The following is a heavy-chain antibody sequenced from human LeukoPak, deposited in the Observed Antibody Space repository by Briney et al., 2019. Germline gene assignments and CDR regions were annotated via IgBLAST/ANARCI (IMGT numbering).Heavy chain of an antibody. V-gene: IGHV4-34*01. CDR3: ARGSSGDAFDI. D-gene: IGHD3-22*01. J-gene: IGHJ3*02. CDR2: IYHSGST. CDR1: GGSFSGYY. Sequence: SETLSLTCAVYGGSFSGYYWSWIRQPPGKGLEWIGYIYHSGSTYYNPSLKSRVTISVDRSKNQFSLKLSSVTAADTAVYYCARGSSGDAFDIWGQGTMVTVSS.